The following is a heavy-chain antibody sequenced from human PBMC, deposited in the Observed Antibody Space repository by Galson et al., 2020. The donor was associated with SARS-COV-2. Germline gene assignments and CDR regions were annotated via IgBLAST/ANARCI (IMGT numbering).Heavy chain of an antibody. CDR3: AKDRYYYDSSGYYQFDY. Sequence: GGSLRLSCAASGFTFSSYAMSWVRQAPGKGLEWVSAISGSGGSTYYADSVKGRFTISRDNSKNTLYLQMNSLRAEDTAVYYCAKDRYYYDSSGYYQFDYWGQGTLVTVSS. D-gene: IGHD3-22*01. J-gene: IGHJ4*02. CDR2: ISGSGGST. CDR1: GFTFSSYA. V-gene: IGHV3-23*01.